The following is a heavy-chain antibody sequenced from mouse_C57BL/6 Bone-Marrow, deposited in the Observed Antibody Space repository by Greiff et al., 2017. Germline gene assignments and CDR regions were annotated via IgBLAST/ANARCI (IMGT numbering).Heavy chain of an antibody. V-gene: IGHV7-3*01. CDR2: IRNKANGYTT. Sequence: DVQLQESGGGLVQPGGSLSLSCAASGFTFTDYYMSWVRQPPGKALEWLGFIRNKANGYTTEYSASVKGRFTISRDNSQSILYLQMNALRAEDSATYYCASGGPFGYYGSSYYAMDYWGQRTSVTVSS. CDR1: GFTFTDYY. D-gene: IGHD1-1*01. J-gene: IGHJ4*01. CDR3: ASGGPFGYYGSSYYAMDY.